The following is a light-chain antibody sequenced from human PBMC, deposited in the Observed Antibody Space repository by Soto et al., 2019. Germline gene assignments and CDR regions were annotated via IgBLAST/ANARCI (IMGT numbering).Light chain of an antibody. CDR1: SSDVGGHDY. CDR2: AGS. J-gene: IGLJ1*01. V-gene: IGLV2-14*01. Sequence: QSALTQPASVSXSPGQSITISCNGTSSDVGGHDYVSWYQQHPGKAPKLMIFAGSHRPSGVPYRFSASKSGNTASLTISGLQAEDEADYFCSSYTDSDTLDVFGSGTKVTVL. CDR3: SSYTDSDTLDV.